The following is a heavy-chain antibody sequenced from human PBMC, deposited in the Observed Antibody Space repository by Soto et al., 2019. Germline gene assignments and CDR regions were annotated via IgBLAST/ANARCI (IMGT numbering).Heavy chain of an antibody. J-gene: IGHJ5*02. D-gene: IGHD6-19*01. CDR1: GYTFTSYG. CDR2: ISAYNGNT. Sequence: GASVKVSCKASGYTFTSYGISWVRQAPGQGLEWMGWISAYNGNTNYAQKLQGRVTMTTDTSTSTAYMELRSLRSDDTAVYYCAKDRGKRYSSGWYGLWGQGTLVTVSS. CDR3: AKDRGKRYSSGWYGL. V-gene: IGHV1-18*01.